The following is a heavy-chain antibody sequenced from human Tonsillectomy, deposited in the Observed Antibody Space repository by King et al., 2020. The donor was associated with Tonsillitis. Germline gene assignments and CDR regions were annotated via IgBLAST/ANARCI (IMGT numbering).Heavy chain of an antibody. J-gene: IGHJ6*02. CDR2: ILHDGSNK. CDR1: GFTFSSYG. V-gene: IGHV3-33*06. Sequence: QLVQSGGGVVQPGRSLRLSCAASGFTFSSYGMHWVRQAPGKGLEWVAVILHDGSNKKHVDSVKGRFTISRDNSKNTLYLQMNSLRAEDTPVYYCAKFLSSGWSYYGMAVGGQGTTVTVSS. D-gene: IGHD6-19*01. CDR3: AKFLSSGWSYYGMAV.